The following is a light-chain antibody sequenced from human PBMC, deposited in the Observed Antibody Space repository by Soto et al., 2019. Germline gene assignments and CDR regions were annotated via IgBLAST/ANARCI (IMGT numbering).Light chain of an antibody. CDR3: RQYDSSPIT. CDR1: QSVSRNY. Sequence: EIVLTQSPGTLSLSPGERATLSCRASQSVSRNYLAWYQQKPGQAPRLLIYGASSRATGIPDKFSGGGSGTDFTLTISRLEPEDFAVYYCRQYDSSPITFGQGTKVEIK. V-gene: IGKV3-20*01. J-gene: IGKJ1*01. CDR2: GAS.